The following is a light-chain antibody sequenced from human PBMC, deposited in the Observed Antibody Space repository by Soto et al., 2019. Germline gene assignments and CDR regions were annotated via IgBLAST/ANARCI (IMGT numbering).Light chain of an antibody. CDR1: QGISSY. Sequence: DIQLTQSPIFLSASVGDRVTITCRASQGISSYLAWYQQKPGKAPKLLIYAASTLQSGVPSRFSGSGSGTEFTLTISSLQPEAFATYYCQHLNGYPLTFGGGTKVEIK. CDR2: AAS. V-gene: IGKV1-9*01. CDR3: QHLNGYPLT. J-gene: IGKJ4*01.